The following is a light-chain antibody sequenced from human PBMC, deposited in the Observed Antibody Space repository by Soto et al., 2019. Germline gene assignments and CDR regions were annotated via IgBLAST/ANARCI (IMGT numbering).Light chain of an antibody. V-gene: IGKV3-20*01. CDR3: QQNDSSPSWT. Sequence: EIVMTQSPATLSVSPGERATLSCRASQSVSSKYLAWYQQKPGQAPRLLIYGTSSRATGISDRFRGSGSGTYFTLTISRLEPEDFAVYYCQQNDSSPSWTFGQGTKVDIK. CDR1: QSVSSKY. CDR2: GTS. J-gene: IGKJ1*01.